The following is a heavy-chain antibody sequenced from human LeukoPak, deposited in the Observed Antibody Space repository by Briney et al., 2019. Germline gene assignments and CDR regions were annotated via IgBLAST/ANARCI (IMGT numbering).Heavy chain of an antibody. V-gene: IGHV4-34*01. CDR1: GGSFSGYY. Sequence: SETLSLTCAVYGGSFSGYYWSWIRQPPGKGLEWIGEINHSGSTNYNPSLKSRVTIPVDTSKNQFSLKLSSVTAADTAVYYCARQTGTAYDAFDIWGQGTMVTVSS. D-gene: IGHD1-1*01. J-gene: IGHJ3*02. CDR3: ARQTGTAYDAFDI. CDR2: INHSGST.